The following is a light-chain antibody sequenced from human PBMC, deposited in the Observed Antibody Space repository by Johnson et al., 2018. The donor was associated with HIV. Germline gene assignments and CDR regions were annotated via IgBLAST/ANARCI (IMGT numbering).Light chain of an antibody. CDR2: ENN. CDR1: SSNIGNNY. Sequence: QSVLTQSPSVSAAAGQKVTISCSGSSSNIGNNYVSWYQHLPGTAPKLLIYENNKRPSEIPDRFSGSKSGTSATLGITELQSGDEADYYCGTWDSSLSAYVFGTGTRVAVL. J-gene: IGLJ1*01. CDR3: GTWDSSLSAYV. V-gene: IGLV1-51*02.